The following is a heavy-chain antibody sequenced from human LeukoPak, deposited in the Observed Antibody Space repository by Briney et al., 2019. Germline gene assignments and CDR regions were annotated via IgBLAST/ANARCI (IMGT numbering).Heavy chain of an antibody. V-gene: IGHV4-34*01. CDR3: ARWGIAAALIDY. CDR2: INHSGST. Sequence: SETLSLTCAVYGGSFSGYYWSWIRQPPGKGLEWIGEINHSGSTNYNPSLKSRVTISVGTSKNQFSLKLSSVTAADTAVYYCARWGIAAALIDYWGQGTLVTVSS. D-gene: IGHD6-13*01. J-gene: IGHJ4*02. CDR1: GGSFSGYY.